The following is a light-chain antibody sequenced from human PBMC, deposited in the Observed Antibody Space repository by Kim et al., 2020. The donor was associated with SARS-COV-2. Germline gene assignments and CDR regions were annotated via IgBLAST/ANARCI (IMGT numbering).Light chain of an antibody. CDR3: YSRDSGMNYWV. V-gene: IGLV3-19*01. J-gene: IGLJ3*02. CDR1: YS. Sequence: YSASWYQKKPGQAPITVIYAKNNRPSGIPDRFSGSNSGNTASLTITGAQAEDEADYYCYSRDSGMNYWVFGGGTQLTVL. CDR2: AKN.